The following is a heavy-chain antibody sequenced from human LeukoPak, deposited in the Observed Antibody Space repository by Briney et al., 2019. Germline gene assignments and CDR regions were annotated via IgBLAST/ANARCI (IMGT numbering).Heavy chain of an antibody. J-gene: IGHJ1*01. CDR2: IYHSGSI. CDR1: GYSISNGYY. Sequence: SETLSITCTVSGYSISNGYYWGWIRQPPGKGLEWIGSIYHSGSIYYNPSLKSRVTISVDTSKNQLSLKLSSVTAADTAVYYCARNNGRYDSSGPPPERAEYFQHWGQGTLVTVSS. CDR3: ARNNGRYDSSGPPPERAEYFQH. V-gene: IGHV4-38-2*02. D-gene: IGHD3-22*01.